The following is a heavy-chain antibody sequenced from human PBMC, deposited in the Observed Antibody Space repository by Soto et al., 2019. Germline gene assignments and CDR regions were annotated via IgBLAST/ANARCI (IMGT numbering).Heavy chain of an antibody. J-gene: IGHJ4*02. D-gene: IGHD2-2*01. CDR2: VTYEGSNK. CDR3: VQDSWYQLLLGHFDY. CDR1: GFTFSNYG. V-gene: IGHV3-30*18. Sequence: QVQLVESGGGVVQPGRSLRLSCAASGFTFSNYGMHWVRQAPGKGLEWAAVVTYEGSNKYYADSVKGRFTISRDNSKNTLYLEMNSLRVEDTAVYYCVQDSWYQLLLGHFDYWGQGTLVTVSS.